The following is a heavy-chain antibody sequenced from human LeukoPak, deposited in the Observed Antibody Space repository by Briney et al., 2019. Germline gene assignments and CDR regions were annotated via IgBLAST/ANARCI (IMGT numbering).Heavy chain of an antibody. D-gene: IGHD3-3*01. V-gene: IGHV4-38-2*01. CDR3: AARALSLVTFGVVRRHWLDP. CDR2: IYHSGST. Sequence: PSETLSLTCAVSGYSISSGYYWGWIRQPPGKGLEWIGSIYHSGSTYYNPSLKSRVTISVDTSKNQFSLKLSSVTAADTAVYYCAARALSLVTFGVVRRHWLDPWGQGTLVTVSS. CDR1: GYSISSGYY. J-gene: IGHJ5*02.